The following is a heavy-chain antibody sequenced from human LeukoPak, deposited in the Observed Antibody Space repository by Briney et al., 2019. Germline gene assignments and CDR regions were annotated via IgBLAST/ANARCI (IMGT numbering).Heavy chain of an antibody. D-gene: IGHD3-10*01. CDR3: ARDYGGH. CDR2: IKQDGSDM. CDR1: GFIFSDYW. Sequence: GGSLRPSCGASGFIFSDYWMSLVRQAPGKGLEWVANIKQDGSDMYYLDSVKGRFTISRDNTKNSVYLQMNSLRVEDTAVYFCARDYGGHWGRGTLVTVSS. J-gene: IGHJ4*02. V-gene: IGHV3-7*03.